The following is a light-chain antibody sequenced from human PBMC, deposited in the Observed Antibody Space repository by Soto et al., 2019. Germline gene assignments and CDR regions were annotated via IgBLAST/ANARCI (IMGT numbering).Light chain of an antibody. J-gene: IGLJ1*01. V-gene: IGLV2-14*01. CDR1: SSDVGGYNY. CDR2: EVS. Sequence: QSALTQPASVSGSPGQSITISCTGTSSDVGGYNYVSWYQQHPGKAPKLMIYEVSNRPSGVSNRFSGSKSGNTASLTISGLQAEDEAXYYCSSYKSSSTSYVFGTGTKVTVL. CDR3: SSYKSSSTSYV.